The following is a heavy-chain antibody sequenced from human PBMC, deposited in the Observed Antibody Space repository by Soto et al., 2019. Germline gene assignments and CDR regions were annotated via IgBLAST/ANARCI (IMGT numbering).Heavy chain of an antibody. CDR3: VMTTVTPYYYYGMDV. Sequence: QVQLVQSGAEVKKPGSSVKVSCKASGGTFSSYAISWVRQAPGQGLEWMGGIIPIFGTANYAKKFQGRVTITADESTSTAYMELSKLRTEDTAEYYCVMTTVTPYYYYGMDVWGQGTTVTVSS. J-gene: IGHJ6*02. CDR2: IIPIFGTA. D-gene: IGHD4-17*01. V-gene: IGHV1-69*01. CDR1: GGTFSSYA.